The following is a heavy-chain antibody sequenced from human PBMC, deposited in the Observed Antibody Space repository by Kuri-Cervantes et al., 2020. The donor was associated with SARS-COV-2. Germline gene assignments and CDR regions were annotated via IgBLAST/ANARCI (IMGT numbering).Heavy chain of an antibody. Sequence: LSLTCAASGFTFSSYGMHWVRQAPGKGLEWVAIISYDGSNKYYADSVKGRFTISRDNSKNTLYLQMNSLRAEDTAVYYCARDRVGVHDYWGQGTLVTVSS. V-gene: IGHV3-30*03. CDR1: GFTFSSYG. CDR2: ISYDGSNK. J-gene: IGHJ4*02. CDR3: ARDRVGVHDY. D-gene: IGHD2-21*01.